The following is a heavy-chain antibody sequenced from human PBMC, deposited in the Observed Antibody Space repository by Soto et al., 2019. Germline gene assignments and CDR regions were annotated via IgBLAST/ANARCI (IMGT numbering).Heavy chain of an antibody. CDR3: ARGVWTVVIPDYYYYYYMDV. D-gene: IGHD3-22*01. J-gene: IGHJ6*03. V-gene: IGHV1-2*04. CDR2: INPNSGGT. Sequence: ASVKVSCKASGSTFTGYYMHWVRQAPGQGLEWMGWINPNSGGTNYAQKFQGWVTMTRDTSISTAYMELSRLRSDDTAVYYCARGVWTVVIPDYYYYYYMDVWGKGTTVTVSS. CDR1: GSTFTGYY.